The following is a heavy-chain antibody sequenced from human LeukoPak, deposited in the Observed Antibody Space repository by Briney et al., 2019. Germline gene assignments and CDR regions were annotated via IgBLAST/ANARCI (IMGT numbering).Heavy chain of an antibody. CDR1: GYTFTSYG. D-gene: IGHD3-16*02. CDR2: ISGYNGYT. CDR3: ARDEARYSSGFFPNWFDP. V-gene: IGHV1-18*01. J-gene: IGHJ5*02. Sequence: ASVKVSCKASGYTFTSYGISWVRQAPGQGLEWMGWISGYNGYTHYAHNLQGRVTMTTDTSTSTAYMELRSLRSDDTAVYYCARDEARYSSGFFPNWFDPWGQGTLVTVSS.